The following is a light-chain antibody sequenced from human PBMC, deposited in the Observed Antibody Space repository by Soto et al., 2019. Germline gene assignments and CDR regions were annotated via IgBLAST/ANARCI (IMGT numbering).Light chain of an antibody. J-gene: IGKJ1*01. Sequence: DIQTTQSPASLSASIGDRVTITCRASRGISNYLAWYQQKPGKVPKLLIYAASTLQSGVPSRFSGSGSGTDFTLTISSLQPEDVATYYCQKYLSALWTFGQGTKVDIK. V-gene: IGKV1-27*01. CDR3: QKYLSALWT. CDR1: RGISNY. CDR2: AAS.